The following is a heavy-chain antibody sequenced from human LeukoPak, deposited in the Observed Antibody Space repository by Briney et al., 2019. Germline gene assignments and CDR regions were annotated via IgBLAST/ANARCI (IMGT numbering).Heavy chain of an antibody. CDR3: AKVFVGSSLWYFDY. V-gene: IGHV3-23*01. J-gene: IGHJ4*02. Sequence: PGGSLRLSXAASGFTFSSYAMSWVGQAPGKGLEWVSAISGSGGSTYYADSVKGRFTISRDNSKNTLYLQMNSLRAEDTAVYYCAKVFVGSSLWYFDYWGQGTLVTVSS. CDR1: GFTFSSYA. CDR2: ISGSGGST. D-gene: IGHD6-6*01.